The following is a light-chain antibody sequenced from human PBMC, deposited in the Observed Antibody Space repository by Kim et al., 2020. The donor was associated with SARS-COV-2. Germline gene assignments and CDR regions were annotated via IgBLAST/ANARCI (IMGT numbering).Light chain of an antibody. CDR2: GAS. V-gene: IGKV1-16*02. CDR1: QDIRHN. Sequence: DIQMTQSPSSLSASVGDRVTITCRASQDIRHNFVWIQQKPGKGPKSLIYGASRLLSGVPSNFSGSGSGTDFTLVINSLQPDDFATYYCQQYENYPRTFGKGTKLEI. J-gene: IGKJ2*01. CDR3: QQYENYPRT.